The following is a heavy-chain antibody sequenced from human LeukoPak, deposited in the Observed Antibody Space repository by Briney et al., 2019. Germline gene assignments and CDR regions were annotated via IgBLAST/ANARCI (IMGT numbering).Heavy chain of an antibody. CDR2: IKEDGSEK. J-gene: IGHJ4*02. D-gene: IGHD6-13*01. CDR3: ASGRQLGY. CDR1: GFTFSNYW. V-gene: IGHV3-7*01. Sequence: GGSLRLSCAASGFTFSNYWMSWVRQAPGKGLEWVANIKEDGSEKYYVDSVKGRFTISRDNARNSLYLQMNSLRAEDTAVYYCASGRQLGYWGQETLSPSPQ.